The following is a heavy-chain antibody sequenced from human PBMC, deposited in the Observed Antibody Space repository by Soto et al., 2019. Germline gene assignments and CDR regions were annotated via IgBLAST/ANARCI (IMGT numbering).Heavy chain of an antibody. V-gene: IGHV3-43D*04. CDR3: AKDISRGPTKNYDFWSGPDY. CDR1: GFTFDEYA. Sequence: EVQLVESGGVVVQPGGSLRLSCAASGFTFDEYAMHWVRQPPGKGLEWVSLISWAGSNRYYADSVHGRFTISRDNSKYSLYLEMNSLRPEDTALYYCAKDISRGPTKNYDFWSGPDYWGQGTLVTVSS. D-gene: IGHD3-3*01. CDR2: ISWAGSNR. J-gene: IGHJ4*02.